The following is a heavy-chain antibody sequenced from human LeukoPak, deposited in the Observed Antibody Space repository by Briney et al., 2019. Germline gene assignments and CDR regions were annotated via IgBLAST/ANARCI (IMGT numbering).Heavy chain of an antibody. Sequence: QPGGSLRLSCVVSGFTFSNYAMHWVRQATGKGLEWVAVISNDGSKRHYADAVKGRLSISRDNSKNALSLQFNSLRGDDTAVYYCAKGDGGSSSWYDFYFYGVDVWGKGTAVTVSS. CDR1: GFTFSNYA. CDR2: ISNDGSKR. J-gene: IGHJ6*04. D-gene: IGHD6-13*01. V-gene: IGHV3-30*18. CDR3: AKGDGGSSSWYDFYFYGVDV.